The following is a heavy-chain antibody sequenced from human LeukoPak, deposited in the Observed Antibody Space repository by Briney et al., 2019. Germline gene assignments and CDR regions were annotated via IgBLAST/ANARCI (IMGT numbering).Heavy chain of an antibody. J-gene: IGHJ4*02. V-gene: IGHV5-51*01. Sequence: KVGGSLKISWQGSGYSFTSYWIGWVRQLPGKGLEWMGVIYGADYTTIYSPPFHGQITISADKSISTTYLQCTSLKASDTAMYYCARRPAGTRTFDYWGQGALVSVSS. CDR1: GYSFTSYW. CDR3: ARRPAGTRTFDY. D-gene: IGHD1-7*01. CDR2: IYGADYTT.